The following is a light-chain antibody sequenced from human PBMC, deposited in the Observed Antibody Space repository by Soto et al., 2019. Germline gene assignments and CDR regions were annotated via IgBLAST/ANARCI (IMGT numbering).Light chain of an antibody. Sequence: DIQMTQSPSSLSASVGDRVTITCRASQSISSYLNWYQQKPGKAPKLLIYAASSLQSGVPSRFSGSGSGTDFTLTISSLQPEDFATYYCQQSYSTLQWTFGQGTRWIS. J-gene: IGKJ1*01. CDR3: QQSYSTLQWT. V-gene: IGKV1-39*01. CDR2: AAS. CDR1: QSISSY.